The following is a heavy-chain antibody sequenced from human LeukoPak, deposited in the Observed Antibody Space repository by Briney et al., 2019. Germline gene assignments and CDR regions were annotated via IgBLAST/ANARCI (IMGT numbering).Heavy chain of an antibody. Sequence: GGSLRLSCAASGFTFSSYAMHWVRQAPGKGLEWVAVISYDGSNKYYADSVKGRFTISRDNAKNTLYLQMNSLRAEDTAVYYCARRVIAVGLDYWGQGTLVTVSS. CDR1: GFTFSSYA. D-gene: IGHD2-21*01. CDR3: ARRVIAVGLDY. J-gene: IGHJ4*02. V-gene: IGHV3-30*04. CDR2: ISYDGSNK.